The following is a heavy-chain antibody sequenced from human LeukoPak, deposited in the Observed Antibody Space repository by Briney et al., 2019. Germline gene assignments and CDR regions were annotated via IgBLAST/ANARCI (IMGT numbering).Heavy chain of an antibody. D-gene: IGHD3-22*01. V-gene: IGHV3-74*01. J-gene: IGHJ1*01. CDR3: ARAPSEIGGYYPEYFRH. CDR1: GFTFSSYW. Sequence: GGSLRLSCAASGFTFSSYWMHGVRQAPGKGLVWVSRIKSDGSTNYADSVKGRFTISRDNPKNTLSLQMNSLRAEDTGVYYCARAPSEIGGYYPEYFRHWGQGTLVTVSS. CDR2: IKSDGST.